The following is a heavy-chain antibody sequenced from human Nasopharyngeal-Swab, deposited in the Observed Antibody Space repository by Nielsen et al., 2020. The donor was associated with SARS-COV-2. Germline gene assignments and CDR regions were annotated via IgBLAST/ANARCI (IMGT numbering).Heavy chain of an antibody. CDR3: ARAFAVGGDV. CDR1: GFTFSSYS. J-gene: IGHJ6*02. Sequence: GGSLRLSCAASGFTFSSYSMNWVRQAPGKGLEWVSYISSSGSTIYYADSVKGRFTISRDNAKNSLYLQMNSLRAEDTAVYYCARAFAVGGDVWGQGATVTVSS. V-gene: IGHV3-48*04. CDR2: ISSSGSTI. D-gene: IGHD2-21*01.